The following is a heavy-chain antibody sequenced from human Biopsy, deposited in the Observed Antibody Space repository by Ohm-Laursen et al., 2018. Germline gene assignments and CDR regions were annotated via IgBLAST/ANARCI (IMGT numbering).Heavy chain of an antibody. CDR3: VKQWGGYNFDS. J-gene: IGHJ5*01. CDR2: IDVSDYNT. Sequence: SLRLSCAASGFSFDNYAMNWVRQAPGKGLEWVAHIDVSDYNTYYADSVRGRFTISRDNSKQMVNLEINSLTADDTAVYYCVKQWGGYNFDSWGQGTLVTVSS. V-gene: IGHV3-23*01. D-gene: IGHD1-14*01. CDR1: GFSFDNYA.